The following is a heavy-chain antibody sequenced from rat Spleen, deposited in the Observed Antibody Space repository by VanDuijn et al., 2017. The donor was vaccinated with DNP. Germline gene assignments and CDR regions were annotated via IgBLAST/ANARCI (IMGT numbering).Heavy chain of an antibody. CDR2: ISYSGST. J-gene: IGHJ3*01. CDR1: GYSIISSY. CDR3: ADGYYDGYRFAY. Sequence: VQLQESGPGLVKPSQSLSLTCSVTGYSIISSYRWHWIRQFPGNKMEWIGHISYSGSTSYNPSLKSRISITRDTSKNQFFLQLNSVTPEDTATYYCADGYYDGYRFAYWGQGTLVTVSS. V-gene: IGHV3-1*01. D-gene: IGHD1-12*03.